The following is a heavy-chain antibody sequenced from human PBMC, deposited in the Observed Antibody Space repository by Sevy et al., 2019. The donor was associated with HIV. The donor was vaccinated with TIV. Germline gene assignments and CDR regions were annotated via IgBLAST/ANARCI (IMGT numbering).Heavy chain of an antibody. J-gene: IGHJ3*02. V-gene: IGHV3-30-3*01. Sequence: GGSLRLSCAASGFTFRTYSMYWVRQAPVKGLEWLAIISFDGNYTKYADSVKGRFTISRDNSNNRLDLQMSSLRVEDTAVYYCARDPNQDAFDIWGQGTVVTASS. CDR3: ARDPNQDAFDI. D-gene: IGHD2-2*01. CDR2: ISFDGNYT. CDR1: GFTFRTYS.